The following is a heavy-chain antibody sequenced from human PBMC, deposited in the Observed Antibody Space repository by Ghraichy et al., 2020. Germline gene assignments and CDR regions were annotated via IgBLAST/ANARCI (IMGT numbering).Heavy chain of an antibody. CDR2: INAGNGNT. CDR1: GYTFTSYA. D-gene: IGHD5-12*01. CDR3: ARVQRGYSGYDFSGY. Sequence: ASVKVSCKASGYTFTSYAIHWVRQAPGQRLEWMGWINAGNGNTKYSQKFQGRVTITRDTSASTAYMELSSLRSEDTAVYYCARVQRGYSGYDFSGYWGQGTLVTVSS. J-gene: IGHJ4*02. V-gene: IGHV1-3*01.